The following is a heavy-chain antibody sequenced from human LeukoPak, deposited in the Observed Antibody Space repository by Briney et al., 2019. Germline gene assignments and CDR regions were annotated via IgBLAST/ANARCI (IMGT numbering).Heavy chain of an antibody. J-gene: IGHJ4*02. D-gene: IGHD1-26*01. V-gene: IGHV1-46*01. CDR1: GYTFTNYY. Sequence: ASVKVSCKASGYTFTNYYIHWVRQAPGHGLEWMGISNPSGDSTNYAQKFQGRVTMTRDTSISTAYMELSRLRSDDTAVYYCARVGAPEMRWGQGTLVTVSS. CDR3: ARVGAPEMR. CDR2: SNPSGDST.